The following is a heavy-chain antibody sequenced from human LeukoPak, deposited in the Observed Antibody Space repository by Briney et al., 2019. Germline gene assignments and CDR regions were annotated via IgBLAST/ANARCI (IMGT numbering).Heavy chain of an antibody. CDR1: GFTFSPHA. D-gene: IGHD2-15*01. Sequence: GGSLRLSCAASGFTFSPHAMHWVRQAPGKGLKWVAVISSDGSDKYYADSVQGRFTISRDNSKNTLYLQMNSLRAEDTAVYYCAKGAPGRRWFDPWGQGTLVTVSS. CDR3: AKGAPGRRWFDP. V-gene: IGHV3-30-3*01. J-gene: IGHJ5*02. CDR2: ISSDGSDK.